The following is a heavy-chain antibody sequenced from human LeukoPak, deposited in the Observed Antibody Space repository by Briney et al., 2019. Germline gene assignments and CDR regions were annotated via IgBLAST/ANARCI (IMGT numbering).Heavy chain of an antibody. CDR1: GYTFTGYY. CDR3: ASPPRVSGGNAFDI. V-gene: IGHV1-2*02. J-gene: IGHJ3*02. D-gene: IGHD3-10*01. Sequence: ASVKVSCKASGYTFTGYYMHWVRQVPGQGLEWMGWINPNSGDTNYAQKFQGRVTLTRDTSISTVYMELSRLRSDDTAVYYCASPPRVSGGNAFDIWGQGTMVTVSS. CDR2: INPNSGDT.